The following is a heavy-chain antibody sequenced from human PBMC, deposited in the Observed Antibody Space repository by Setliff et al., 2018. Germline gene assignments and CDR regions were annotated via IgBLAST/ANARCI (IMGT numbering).Heavy chain of an antibody. CDR3: ARGVTRPIYYYYYYMDV. D-gene: IGHD4-4*01. CDR2: IYYSGST. V-gene: IGHV4-39*01. CDR1: GGSIISSTYN. J-gene: IGHJ6*03. Sequence: SETLSLTCSVSGGSIISSTYNWGWIRQPPGKGLEWIGSIYYSGSTYYNPSLKSRVTISVDTSKNQFSLKLSSVTAADTAVYYCARGVTRPIYYYYYYMDVWGKGTTVTVSS.